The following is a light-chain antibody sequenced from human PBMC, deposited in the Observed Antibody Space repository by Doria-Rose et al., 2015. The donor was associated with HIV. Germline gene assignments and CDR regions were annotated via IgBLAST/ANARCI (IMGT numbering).Light chain of an antibody. CDR1: SNDVGSYNL. J-gene: IGLJ1*01. V-gene: IGLV2-23*02. Sequence: PASVSGSPGQSITISCTGTSNDVGSYNLVSWYQQHPGKAPKLMIYEVNKRPSGVSYRFSGSKSGNTASLTISGLQAEDEADYYCCSYAGTPLVFGSGTKVTVL. CDR3: CSYAGTPLV. CDR2: EVN.